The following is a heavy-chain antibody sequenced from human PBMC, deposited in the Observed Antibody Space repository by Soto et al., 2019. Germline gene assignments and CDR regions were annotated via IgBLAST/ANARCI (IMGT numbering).Heavy chain of an antibody. D-gene: IGHD6-19*01. CDR2: ISYDGSNK. Sequence: QVQLVESGGGVVQPGRSLRLSCAASGFTFSSYAMHWVRQAPGKGLEWVAVISYDGSNKYYADSVKGRFTISRDNSKNTLYLQMNCPRAEDTAVYYCARDLGEQWLAPTFDYWGQGTLVTVSS. V-gene: IGHV3-30-3*01. J-gene: IGHJ4*02. CDR3: ARDLGEQWLAPTFDY. CDR1: GFTFSSYA.